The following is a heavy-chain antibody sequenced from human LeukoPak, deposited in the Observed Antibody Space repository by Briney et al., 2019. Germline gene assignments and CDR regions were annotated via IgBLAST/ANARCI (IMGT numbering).Heavy chain of an antibody. D-gene: IGHD3-22*01. J-gene: IGHJ5*02. Sequence: GGSLRLSCVVSGFSFSDSYMTWIRQTPGKGLESLAYISGSGHDIYYTDSVKGRFTISRDNAKDSLYLQMNSLRAEDTAVYYCARDLGQYYDTSDNWFDPWGQGTLVTVSS. CDR3: ARDLGQYYDTSDNWFDP. V-gene: IGHV3-11*04. CDR1: GFSFSDSY. CDR2: ISGSGHDI.